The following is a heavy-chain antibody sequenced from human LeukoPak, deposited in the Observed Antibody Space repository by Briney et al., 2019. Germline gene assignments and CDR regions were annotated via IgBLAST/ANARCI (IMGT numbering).Heavy chain of an antibody. CDR3: ARDYCSGGSCYFDY. Sequence: GGSLRLSCAASGFTFRSYSMNWVRQAPGKGLEWVSSISSSSSYIYYADSVKGRFTISRDNAKNSLYLQMNSLRAEDTAVYYCARDYCSGGSCYFDYWGQGTLVTVSS. CDR1: GFTFRSYS. V-gene: IGHV3-21*01. D-gene: IGHD2-15*01. CDR2: ISSSSSYI. J-gene: IGHJ4*02.